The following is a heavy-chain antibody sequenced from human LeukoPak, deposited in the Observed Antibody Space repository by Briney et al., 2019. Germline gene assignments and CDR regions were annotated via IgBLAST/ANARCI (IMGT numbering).Heavy chain of an antibody. CDR3: ARVGLRYFDWSSPPYYFDY. V-gene: IGHV4-30-2*01. D-gene: IGHD3-9*01. CDR1: GGSISSGGYS. CDR2: IYHSGST. J-gene: IGHJ4*02. Sequence: KSSQTLSLTCAVSGGSISSGGYSWSWIRQPLGKGLEWIGYIYHSGSTYYNPSLKSRVTISVDRSKNQFSLKLSSVTAADTAVYYCARVGLRYFDWSSPPYYFDYWGQGTLVTVSS.